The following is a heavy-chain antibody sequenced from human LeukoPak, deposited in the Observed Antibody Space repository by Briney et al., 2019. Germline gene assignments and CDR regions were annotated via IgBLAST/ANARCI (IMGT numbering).Heavy chain of an antibody. D-gene: IGHD3-22*01. CDR1: GFTFSNAW. J-gene: IGHJ5*02. CDR2: IKSKTDGGTT. Sequence: PGGSLRLSCAASGFTFSNAWMSWVRQAPGKGLKWVGRIKSKTDGGTTDYAAPVRGRFTISRDDSKNTLYLQMDGLKIEDTAVYYCTTVGLDYYDSSGYPRGDWFDPWGQGTLVTVSS. CDR3: TTVGLDYYDSSGYPRGDWFDP. V-gene: IGHV3-15*05.